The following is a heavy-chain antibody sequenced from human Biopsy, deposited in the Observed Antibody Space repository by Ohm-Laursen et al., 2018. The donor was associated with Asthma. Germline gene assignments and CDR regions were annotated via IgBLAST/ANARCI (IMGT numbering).Heavy chain of an antibody. D-gene: IGHD5/OR15-5a*01. CDR2: IMPPFGLT. CDR3: ARDHCSALWAGVSTDNCYFDY. V-gene: IGHV1-69*10. CDR1: GYTFINYA. Sequence: SVKVSCNASGYTFINYAIHWVRQAPGQGLEWMGGIMPPFGLTNYAQRFQDRLTISADKSTRTAYMELRRLRSEDSAVYYCARDHCSALWAGVSTDNCYFDYWGQGTLLTVSS. J-gene: IGHJ4*02.